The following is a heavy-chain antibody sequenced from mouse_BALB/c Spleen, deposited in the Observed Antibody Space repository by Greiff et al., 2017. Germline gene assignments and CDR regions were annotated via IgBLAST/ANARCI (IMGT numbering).Heavy chain of an antibody. CDR2: INSNGGST. J-gene: IGHJ4*01. CDR1: GFTFSSYY. V-gene: IGHV5-6-2*01. CDR3: ARGAYYGNYGAMDY. D-gene: IGHD2-10*01. Sequence: EVQLVESGGGLVKLGGSLKLSCAASGFTFSSYYMSWVRQTPEKRLELVAAINSNGGSTYYPDTVKGRFTISRDNAKNTLYLQMSSLKSEDTALYYCARGAYYGNYGAMDYWGQGTSVTVSS.